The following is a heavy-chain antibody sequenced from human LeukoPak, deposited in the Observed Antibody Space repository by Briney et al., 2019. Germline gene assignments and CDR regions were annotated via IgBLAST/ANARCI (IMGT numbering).Heavy chain of an antibody. V-gene: IGHV4-39*07. CDR1: GGSISSSSYY. Sequence: SETLSLTCTVSGGSISSSSYYWGWIRQPPGKGLERIGSIYYSGSTYYNPSLKSRVTISVDTSKNQFSLKLSSVTAADTAVYYCARAHIWFGEMNWFDPWGQGTLVTVSS. D-gene: IGHD3-10*01. CDR2: IYYSGST. J-gene: IGHJ5*02. CDR3: ARAHIWFGEMNWFDP.